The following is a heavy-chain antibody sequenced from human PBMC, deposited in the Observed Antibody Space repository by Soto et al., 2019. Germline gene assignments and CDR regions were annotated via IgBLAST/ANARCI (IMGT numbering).Heavy chain of an antibody. CDR1: GYTFTSYG. Sequence: AASVKVSCKASGYTFTSYGISWVRQAPGQGLEWMGWISAYNGNTNYAQKLQGRVTMTTDTSTSTAYMELRSLRSDDTAVYYCARAQVVEMATKRPFDYWGQGTLVTVSS. CDR3: ARAQVVEMATKRPFDY. V-gene: IGHV1-18*01. D-gene: IGHD1-26*01. CDR2: ISAYNGNT. J-gene: IGHJ4*02.